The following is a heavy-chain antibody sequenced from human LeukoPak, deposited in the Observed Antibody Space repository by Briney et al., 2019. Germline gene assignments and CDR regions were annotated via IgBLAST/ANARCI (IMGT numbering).Heavy chain of an antibody. J-gene: IGHJ4*02. V-gene: IGHV1-24*01. D-gene: IGHD2-21*02. CDR2: FDPEDDEP. Sequence: ASVKVSCKVSGYSLSGLSIHWVGQAPGKGLEGMGGFDPEDDEPIYAQSLQGRVTMTEDTSTDTAYMELSGLTSDDAAVYYCATDVTGAAPYDFWGQGTLVTVS. CDR1: GYSLSGLS. CDR3: ATDVTGAAPYDF.